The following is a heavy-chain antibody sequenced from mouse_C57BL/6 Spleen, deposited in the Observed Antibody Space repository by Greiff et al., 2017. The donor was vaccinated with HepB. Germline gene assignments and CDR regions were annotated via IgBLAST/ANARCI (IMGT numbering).Heavy chain of an antibody. CDR1: GYTFTSYW. D-gene: IGHD1-1*01. CDR2: IHPNSGST. Sequence: VQLQQPGAELVKPGASVKLSCKASGYTFTSYWMHWVKQRPGQGLEWIGMIHPNSGSTNYNEKFKSKATLTVDKSSSTAYMQLSSLTSEDSAVYYCARDGTTVVATRYFDVWGTGTTVTVSS. CDR3: ARDGTTVVATRYFDV. V-gene: IGHV1-64*01. J-gene: IGHJ1*03.